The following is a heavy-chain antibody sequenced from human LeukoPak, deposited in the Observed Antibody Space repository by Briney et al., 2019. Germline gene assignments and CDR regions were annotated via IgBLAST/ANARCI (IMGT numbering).Heavy chain of an antibody. V-gene: IGHV3-11*01. CDR2: ISSSGSTI. CDR3: ARERLPFGDYDPFDY. Sequence: PGGSLRLSCAASGFTFSDYYMRWIRQAPGKGLEWVSYISSSGSTIYYADSVKGRFTISRDNAKNSLYLQMNSLRAEDTAVYYCARERLPFGDYDPFDYWGQGALVTVSS. CDR1: GFTFSDYY. D-gene: IGHD4-17*01. J-gene: IGHJ4*02.